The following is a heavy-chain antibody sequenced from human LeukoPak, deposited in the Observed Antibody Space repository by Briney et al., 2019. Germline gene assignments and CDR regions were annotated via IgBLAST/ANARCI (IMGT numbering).Heavy chain of an antibody. CDR3: ARGYRDYDPRIFVLGRGSNWFDP. Sequence: PGGSLRLSCAASGFTFSSYSMNWVRQAPGKGLEWVSSISSSSSYIYYADSVKGRFTISRDNAKNSLYLQMNSLRAEDTAVYYCARGYRDYDPRIFVLGRGSNWFDPWGQGTLVTVSS. CDR1: GFTFSSYS. D-gene: IGHD5-12*01. V-gene: IGHV3-21*04. J-gene: IGHJ5*02. CDR2: ISSSSSYI.